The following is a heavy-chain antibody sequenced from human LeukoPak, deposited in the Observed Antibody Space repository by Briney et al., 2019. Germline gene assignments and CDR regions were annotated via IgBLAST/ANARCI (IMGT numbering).Heavy chain of an antibody. CDR2: VSDGGST. CDR3: ARASTTFDD. CDR1: GGSITSYY. D-gene: IGHD1-14*01. V-gene: IGHV4-59*01. Sequence: SETLSLTCSVSGGSITSYYWSWIRQSPGKGLEWIGHVSDGGSTNYSPSLKGRVSISVDTSKNQFSLSLRSVTAADTAVYFCARASTTFDDWGQGTLVTVSS. J-gene: IGHJ4*02.